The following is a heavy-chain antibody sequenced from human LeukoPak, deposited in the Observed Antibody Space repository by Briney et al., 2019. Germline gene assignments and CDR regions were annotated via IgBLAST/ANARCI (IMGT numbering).Heavy chain of an antibody. V-gene: IGHV3-74*01. Sequence: GGSLRLSCAASGFTFSSYWMHWVRQAPGKGLVWVSRINSDGSSTSYADSVKGRFTISRDNAKNTLYLQMNSLRAEDTAEYYCARASYQLQGYFDYWGQGTLVTVSS. CDR3: ARASYQLQGYFDY. CDR2: INSDGSST. J-gene: IGHJ4*02. D-gene: IGHD2-2*01. CDR1: GFTFSSYW.